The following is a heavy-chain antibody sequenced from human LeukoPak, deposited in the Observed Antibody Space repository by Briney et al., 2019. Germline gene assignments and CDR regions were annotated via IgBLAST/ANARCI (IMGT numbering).Heavy chain of an antibody. CDR2: IRHDETEK. J-gene: IGHJ4*02. CDR3: AKPYYYDSSGYSFFDY. CDR1: GFVFSKNG. Sequence: GGSLRLSCAASGFVFSKNGMHWVRQAPGKGLEWVAFIRHDETEKYYADSVKGRFTISRDNSKNTLSLQMTSLRFDDTALYYCAKPYYYDSSGYSFFDYWGQGTLVTVSS. V-gene: IGHV3-30*02. D-gene: IGHD3-22*01.